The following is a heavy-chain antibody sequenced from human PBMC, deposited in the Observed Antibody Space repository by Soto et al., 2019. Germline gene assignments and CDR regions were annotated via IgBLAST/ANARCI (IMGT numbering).Heavy chain of an antibody. CDR3: ASSHRYSSSSDY. CDR1: GFTFSSYS. CDR2: ISSSSSYI. Sequence: EVQLVESGGGLVKPGGSLRLSCAASGFTFSSYSMNWVRQAPGKGLEWVSSISSSSSYIYYADSEKGRITITRDNDKNSMYLQINSMRTDDTAVYYCASSHRYSSSSDYWGQGTLVTVSS. V-gene: IGHV3-21*01. J-gene: IGHJ4*02. D-gene: IGHD6-13*01.